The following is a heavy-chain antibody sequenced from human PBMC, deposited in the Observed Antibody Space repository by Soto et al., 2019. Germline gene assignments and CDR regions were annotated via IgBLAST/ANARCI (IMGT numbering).Heavy chain of an antibody. CDR3: ARETRIGGSCHNY. CDR2: ISYDGSNK. J-gene: IGHJ4*02. CDR1: AFTFSSYA. Sequence: GGSLRLSCAASAFTFSSYAMHSVRQAPGKGLDWVEVISYDGSNKSDGDAVKGRFTISRDNSKNTLYLQMNSRRAEDTAVYYCARETRIGGSCHNYWGQGTLVNVSS. D-gene: IGHD2-15*01. V-gene: IGHV3-30-3*01.